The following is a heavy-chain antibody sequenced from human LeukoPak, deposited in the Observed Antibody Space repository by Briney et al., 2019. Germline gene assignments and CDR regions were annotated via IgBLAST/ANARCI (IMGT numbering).Heavy chain of an antibody. CDR1: GGSISSSSYY. J-gene: IGHJ4*02. Sequence: SETLSLTCTVSGGSISSSSYYWSWIRQPPGKGLEWIGYIYYSGSTNYNPSLKSRVTISVDTSKNQFSLKLSSVTAADTAVYYCARDMAGATAYWGQGTLVTVSS. CDR3: ARDMAGATAY. CDR2: IYYSGST. V-gene: IGHV4-61*01. D-gene: IGHD1-26*01.